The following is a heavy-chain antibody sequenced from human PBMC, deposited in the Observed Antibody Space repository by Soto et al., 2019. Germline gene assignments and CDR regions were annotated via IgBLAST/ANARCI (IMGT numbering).Heavy chain of an antibody. V-gene: IGHV4-61*01. CDR1: GGSVSSGSYY. J-gene: IGHJ6*02. CDR3: AREPYSGYELHYYYGMDV. CDR2: IYYSGST. Sequence: SETLSLTCTVSGGSVSSGSYYWSWIRQPPGKGLEWIGYIYYSGSTNYNPSLKSRVTISVDTSKNQFSLKLSSVTAADTAVYYCAREPYSGYELHYYYGMDVWGQGTTVTVS. D-gene: IGHD5-12*01.